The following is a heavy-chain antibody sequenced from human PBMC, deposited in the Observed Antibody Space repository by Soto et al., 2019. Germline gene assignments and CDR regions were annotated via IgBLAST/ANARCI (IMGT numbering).Heavy chain of an antibody. CDR1: GGTFSNHT. Sequence: QVQLAQSGAEVKKPGSSVKVSCKASGGTFSNHTITWVRQAPGQGLEWMGGILSIFGKTTYAQKFQDRVTITADASTSTAYMVLSSLRSEDTAVEYCATGAGYGDYISRYYFNYWGQGTLVTVSS. D-gene: IGHD4-17*01. CDR3: ATGAGYGDYISRYYFNY. CDR2: ILSIFGKT. J-gene: IGHJ4*02. V-gene: IGHV1-69*01.